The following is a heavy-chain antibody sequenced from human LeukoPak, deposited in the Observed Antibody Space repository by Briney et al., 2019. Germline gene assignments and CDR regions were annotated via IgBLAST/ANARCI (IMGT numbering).Heavy chain of an antibody. J-gene: IGHJ3*02. D-gene: IGHD5-12*01. V-gene: IGHV5-51*01. CDR2: IYPGDSDP. Sequence: GESLNFSCKCSGYTFTSYGISWVRHMRPKGLEWRGIIYPGDSDPRYSPSFQGQLTTSAEKSISTAYLQWSSLKASDTAMYYCARHLPDHRWVWLDAFDIWGQGTLVTVSS. CDR3: ARHLPDHRWVWLDAFDI. CDR1: GYTFTSYG.